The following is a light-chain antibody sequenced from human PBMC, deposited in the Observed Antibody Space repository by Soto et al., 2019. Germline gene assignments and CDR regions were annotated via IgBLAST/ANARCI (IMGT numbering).Light chain of an antibody. CDR3: SSYAVGNTPGV. V-gene: IGLV2-8*01. J-gene: IGLJ2*01. CDR2: EVT. CDR1: STDVGAYNY. Sequence: QSALTQPPSASGSPGHSVTISCTGTSTDVGAYNYVSWYQQHPGKAPKVIISEVTKRPSGVPDRFSGSKSGDTASLTVSGLQAEDEAYYYCSSYAVGNTPGVFGGGTKVTVL.